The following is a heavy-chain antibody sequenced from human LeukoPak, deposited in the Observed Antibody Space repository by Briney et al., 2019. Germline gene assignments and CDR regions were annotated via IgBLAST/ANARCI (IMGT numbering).Heavy chain of an antibody. D-gene: IGHD3-16*01. CDR3: ATDDYRGLGY. Sequence: GGSLRLSCAASGITFSNYWMHWVRQAPGKGQVWVSHIIQDGSVTFYADSVKGRFTISRDNAKNTVYLQMNSLRTEDTAVYYCATDDYRGLGYWGQGTLVTVSS. V-gene: IGHV3-74*01. CDR2: IIQDGSVT. J-gene: IGHJ4*02. CDR1: GITFSNYW.